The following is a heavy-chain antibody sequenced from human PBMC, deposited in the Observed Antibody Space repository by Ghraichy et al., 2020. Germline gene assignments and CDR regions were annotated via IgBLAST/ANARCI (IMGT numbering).Heavy chain of an antibody. CDR1: GYTFTGYY. J-gene: IGHJ6*02. CDR3: ARFNLGYDFWGYYGMDV. Sequence: ASVKVSCKASGYTFTGYYMHWVRQAPGQGLEWMGWINPNSGGTNYAQKFQGWVTMTRDTSISTAYMELSRLRSDDTAVYYCARFNLGYDFWGYYGMDVWGQGTTVTVSS. V-gene: IGHV1-2*04. CDR2: INPNSGGT. D-gene: IGHD3-3*01.